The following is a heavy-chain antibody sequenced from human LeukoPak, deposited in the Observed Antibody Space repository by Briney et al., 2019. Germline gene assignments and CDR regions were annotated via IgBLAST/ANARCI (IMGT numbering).Heavy chain of an antibody. J-gene: IGHJ6*04. Sequence: PSETLSLTCTVSGGSISSGDYYWSWIRQPPGKGLEWIGYIYHTGSSYYNPSLESRVTMSVNRSKNQFSLNLTSVTAADTAVYYCARDGVWGKGTTVTVSS. V-gene: IGHV4-30-2*01. CDR1: GGSISSGDYY. CDR2: IYHTGSS. CDR3: ARDGV.